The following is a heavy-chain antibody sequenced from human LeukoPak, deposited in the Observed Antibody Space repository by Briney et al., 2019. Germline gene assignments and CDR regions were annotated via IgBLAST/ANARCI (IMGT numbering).Heavy chain of an antibody. CDR1: GFTFSSYE. CDR2: ISSSGSTI. D-gene: IGHD2-21*02. J-gene: IGHJ4*02. CDR3: AKSHHVTAIDY. Sequence: GGSLRLSCAASGFTFSSYEMNWVRQAPGKGLEWVSYISSSGSTIYYADSVKGRFTISRDNAKNSLYLQMNSLRADDTAVYYCAKSHHVTAIDYWGQGTLVTVSS. V-gene: IGHV3-48*03.